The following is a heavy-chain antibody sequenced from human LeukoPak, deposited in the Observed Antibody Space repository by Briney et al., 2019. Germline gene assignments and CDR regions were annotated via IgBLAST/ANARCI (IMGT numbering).Heavy chain of an antibody. CDR1: AYSFTSYW. D-gene: IGHD6-25*01. V-gene: IGHV5-10-1*01. CDR3: ARQRLEELGYYYGMDV. CDR2: IDPSDSYT. Sequence: GESLRISCKGSAYSFTSYWISWVRQMPGKGLEWMGRIDPSDSYTNYSPSFQGHVTISADKSISTAYLQWSSLKASDTAMYYCARQRLEELGYYYGMDVWGKGTTVTVSS. J-gene: IGHJ6*04.